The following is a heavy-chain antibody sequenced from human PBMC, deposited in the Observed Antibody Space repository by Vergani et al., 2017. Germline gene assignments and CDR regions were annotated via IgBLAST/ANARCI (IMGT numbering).Heavy chain of an antibody. CDR2: ISGSGGST. CDR1: GFTFSSYA. D-gene: IGHD6-19*01. CDR3: ARSSTHSSGWDLDY. V-gene: IGHV3-23*01. J-gene: IGHJ4*02. Sequence: EVQLLESGGGLVQPGGSLRLSCAASGFTFSSYAMSWVRQAPGKGLEWVSAISGSGGSTYYADSVKGRFTISRDNSKNTLYLQMNSLRAEDTAVYYCARSSTHSSGWDLDYWGQGTLVTVSS.